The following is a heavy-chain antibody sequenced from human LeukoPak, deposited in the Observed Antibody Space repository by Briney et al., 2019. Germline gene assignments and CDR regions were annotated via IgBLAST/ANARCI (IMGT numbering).Heavy chain of an antibody. J-gene: IGHJ3*02. Sequence: QSGRSLRLSCAASGFTFSSYAMHWVRQAPGKGLEWVAVISYDGSNKYYADSVKGRFTISRDNSKNTLYLQMNSLRAEDTAVYYCAGARCWGCAFDIWGQGTMVTVSS. CDR1: GFTFSSYA. CDR3: AGARCWGCAFDI. D-gene: IGHD7-27*01. V-gene: IGHV3-30*04. CDR2: ISYDGSNK.